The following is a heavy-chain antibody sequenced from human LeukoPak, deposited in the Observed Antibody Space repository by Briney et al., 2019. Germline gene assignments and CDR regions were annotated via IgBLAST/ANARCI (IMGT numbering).Heavy chain of an antibody. CDR1: GGSFSGYY. CDR2: INHSGST. J-gene: IGHJ4*02. V-gene: IGHV4-34*01. Sequence: SETLSLTCAVYGGSFSGYYSGWNRHPPGKGLEWIGEINHSGSTNYNPSLKGRFTISVDTSKNQFSLNLNSVTAADTAVYYCARTAYSGSYYGEHWGERTLVTVSS. CDR3: ARTAYSGSYYGEH. D-gene: IGHD1-26*01.